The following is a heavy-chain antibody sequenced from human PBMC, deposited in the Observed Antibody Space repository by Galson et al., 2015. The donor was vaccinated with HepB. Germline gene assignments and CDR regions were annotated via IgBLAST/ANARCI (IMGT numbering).Heavy chain of an antibody. CDR2: ISGVGSFI. J-gene: IGHJ3*02. Sequence: SLRLSCAASGFTFSSYSMNWVRQAPGKGLEWVSSISGVGSFIYYADSVKGRFTISRDNAKNSLYLQMNSLRAEDTAVYYCARGNYDILTGAAFDIWGLGTMVTVSS. CDR1: GFTFSSYS. V-gene: IGHV3-21*01. CDR3: ARGNYDILTGAAFDI. D-gene: IGHD3-9*01.